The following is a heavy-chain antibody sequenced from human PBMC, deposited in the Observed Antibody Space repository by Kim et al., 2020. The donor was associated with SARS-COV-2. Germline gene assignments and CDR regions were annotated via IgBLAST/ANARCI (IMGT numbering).Heavy chain of an antibody. J-gene: IGHJ6*02. Sequence: GGSLRLSCVPSGFTVSSNFMSWVRQAPGKGLEWVSVIYVGLTYYADSVKGRFIISIDNYKNTLFLEMNSLRAEDTAVYYCATREASARRIDYGMEVWGQGTTVTVSS. D-gene: IGHD2-21*01. CDR3: ATREASARRIDYGMEV. CDR1: GFTVSSNF. V-gene: IGHV3-53*01. CDR2: IYVGLT.